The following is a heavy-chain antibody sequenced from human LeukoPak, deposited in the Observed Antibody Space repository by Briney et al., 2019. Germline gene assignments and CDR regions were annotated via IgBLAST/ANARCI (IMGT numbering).Heavy chain of an antibody. CDR2: ISGSGDNT. V-gene: IGHV3-23*01. Sequence: AGGSLRLSCAASGFTFSSYAMSWVRQAPGKGLEWVSGISGSGDNTYYADSVKGRFTISRDNSKNTLCLQMNSLRAEDTAVYYCAKEIWPTVTTPGHTHFDYWGQGTLVTASS. CDR1: GFTFSSYA. D-gene: IGHD4-17*01. J-gene: IGHJ4*02. CDR3: AKEIWPTVTTPGHTHFDY.